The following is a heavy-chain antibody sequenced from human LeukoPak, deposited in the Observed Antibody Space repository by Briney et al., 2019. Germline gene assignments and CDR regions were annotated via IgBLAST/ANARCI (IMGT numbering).Heavy chain of an antibody. D-gene: IGHD5-12*01. J-gene: IGHJ4*02. Sequence: GGSLRLSCAASGFNVRNNYMSWVRQGPGKGLEWVSVIYNAGNTDYADSVKGRFTISRDTSKNTPYLQMDSLRVEDTAVYYCAKVASGYEADYWGQGTLVTVSS. V-gene: IGHV3-66*01. CDR3: AKVASGYEADY. CDR2: IYNAGNT. CDR1: GFNVRNNY.